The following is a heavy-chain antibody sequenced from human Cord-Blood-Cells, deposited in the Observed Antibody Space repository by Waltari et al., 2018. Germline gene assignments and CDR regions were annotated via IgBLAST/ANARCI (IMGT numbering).Heavy chain of an antibody. CDR2: FDPEDGET. J-gene: IGHJ4*02. V-gene: IGHV1-24*01. CDR3: ATEKRPYYDILTGYYDY. CDR1: GYTLTELT. D-gene: IGHD3-9*01. Sequence: QVQLVQSGAEXXXXXXXXXVXCKXSGYTLTELTMHWGRQAPGXGLEWMGGFDPEDGETIYAQKFQGRVTMTEDTSTDTAYMELSSLRSEDTAVYYCATEKRPYYDILTGYYDYWGQGTLVTVSS.